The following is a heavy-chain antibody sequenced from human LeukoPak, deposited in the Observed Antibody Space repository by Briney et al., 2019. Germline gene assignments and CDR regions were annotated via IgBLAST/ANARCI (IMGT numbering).Heavy chain of an antibody. CDR1: GYIFTTYW. CDR3: ARRDPGYCSGGSCFGNWFDP. Sequence: AGESLKISCKGSGYIFTTYWIGWVRQMPGKGLEWMGIIYPDDSDTRYSPSFQGQVTISADKSINTAYLQWSSLKAPDTAMYYCARRDPGYCSGGSCFGNWFDPWGQGTLVTVSS. V-gene: IGHV5-51*01. CDR2: IYPDDSDT. J-gene: IGHJ5*02. D-gene: IGHD2-15*01.